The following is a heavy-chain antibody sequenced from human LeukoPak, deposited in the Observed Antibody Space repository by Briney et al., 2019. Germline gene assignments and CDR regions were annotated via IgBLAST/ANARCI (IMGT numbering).Heavy chain of an antibody. J-gene: IGHJ4*02. CDR3: ARTYYDFWSGYYPPDY. Sequence: GGSLRLSCTASGFTFGDYSLSWVRQAPEKGLEWVGFIRRKGYGGTTEYAPSVKGRFIISRDDSKSTAYLQMNSLRAEDTAVYYCARTYYDFWSGYYPPDYWGQGTLVTVSS. D-gene: IGHD3-3*01. CDR1: GFTFGDYS. V-gene: IGHV3-49*04. CDR2: IRRKGYGGTT.